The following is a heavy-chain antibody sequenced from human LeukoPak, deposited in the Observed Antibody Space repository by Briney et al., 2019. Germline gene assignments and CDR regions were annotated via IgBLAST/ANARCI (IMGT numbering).Heavy chain of an antibody. V-gene: IGHV1-18*01. CDR3: ASPGGIVAMIGGYYYGMDV. CDR1: GYTFTTYG. Sequence: ASVKVSCKDSGYTFTTYGITWVRQAPGQGLEWMGWISAHSGDTNYAQNLQGRVTMTTDTSTRTAYMELRSLTSDDTAVYYCASPGGIVAMIGGYYYGMDVWGQGTTVTVSS. J-gene: IGHJ6*02. D-gene: IGHD5-12*01. CDR2: ISAHSGDT.